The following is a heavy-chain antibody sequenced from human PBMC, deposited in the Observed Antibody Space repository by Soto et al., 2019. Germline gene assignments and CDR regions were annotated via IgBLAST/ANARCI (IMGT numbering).Heavy chain of an antibody. D-gene: IGHD5-12*01. CDR1: GFTFSSYG. V-gene: IGHV3-30*03. CDR2: ISYDGSNK. Sequence: WGSLRLSCAASGFTFSSYGMHWVRQAPGKGLEWVAVISYDGSNKYYADSVKGRFTISRDNSKNTLYLQMNSLRAEDTAVYYCLGLRFEGYYYYGMDVWGQGTTVTVSS. CDR3: LGLRFEGYYYYGMDV. J-gene: IGHJ6*02.